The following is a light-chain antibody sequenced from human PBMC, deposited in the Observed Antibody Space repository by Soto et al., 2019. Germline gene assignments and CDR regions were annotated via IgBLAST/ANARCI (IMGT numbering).Light chain of an antibody. J-gene: IGLJ1*01. CDR1: SSDVGGYNR. Sequence: QSVLTQPASVSGSPGQSITISCTGTSSDVGGYNRVSWYQQHPDKAPKPIIYEVTNRPSGISNRFSGSKSGDTASLTISGLQAEDEADYYCYSYRSGSAHVFGTGTKVTVL. CDR3: YSYRSGSAHV. V-gene: IGLV2-14*01. CDR2: EVT.